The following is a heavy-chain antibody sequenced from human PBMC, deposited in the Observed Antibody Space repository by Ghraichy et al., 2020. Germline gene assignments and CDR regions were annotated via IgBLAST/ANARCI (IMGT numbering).Heavy chain of an antibody. Sequence: SETPSLTCTVSGGSISSYYWSWIRQPAGKGLEWIGRIYTSGSTNYNPSLKSRVTMSVDTSKNQFSLKLSSVTAADTAVYYCATYSGSYGAFDIWGQGTMVTVSS. CDR1: GGSISSYY. J-gene: IGHJ3*02. CDR2: IYTSGST. D-gene: IGHD1-26*01. V-gene: IGHV4-4*07. CDR3: ATYSGSYGAFDI.